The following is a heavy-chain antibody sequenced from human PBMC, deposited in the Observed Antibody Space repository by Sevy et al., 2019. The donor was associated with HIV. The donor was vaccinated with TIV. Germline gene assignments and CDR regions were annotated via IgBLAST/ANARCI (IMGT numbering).Heavy chain of an antibody. CDR3: ARDLSSGWYGVGHY. V-gene: IGHV3-48*01. Sequence: GGSLRLSCAASGFIFSSYGMNWVRQAPGKGLEWISYISSSSSTIYYADSVKGRFTISRDNAKNSLYLQMNSLSAEDTAVYYCARDLSSGWYGVGHYWGQGTLVTVSS. J-gene: IGHJ4*02. CDR1: GFIFSSYG. D-gene: IGHD6-19*01. CDR2: ISSSSSTI.